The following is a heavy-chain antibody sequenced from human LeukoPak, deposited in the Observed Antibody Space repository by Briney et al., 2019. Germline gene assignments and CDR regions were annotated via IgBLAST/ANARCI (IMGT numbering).Heavy chain of an antibody. D-gene: IGHD3-22*01. V-gene: IGHV1-2*02. J-gene: IGHJ5*02. CDR1: GYTFTGYY. CDR2: INPNSGGT. CDR3: ARGRTYYYDSSPFDP. Sequence: ASVKVSCKASGYTFTGYYMHWVRQAPGQGLEWMGWINPNSGGTNYAQKFQGRVTMTRDTSISTAYMEQSRLRSDDTAVYYCARGRTYYYDSSPFDPWGQGTLVTVSS.